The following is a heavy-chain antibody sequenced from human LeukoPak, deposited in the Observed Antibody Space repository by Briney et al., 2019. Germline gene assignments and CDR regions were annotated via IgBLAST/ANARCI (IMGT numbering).Heavy chain of an antibody. V-gene: IGHV3-23*01. J-gene: IGHJ4*02. CDR1: GFTFSSYA. Sequence: GGSLRLSCAASGFTFSSYAISWVRQAPGKGLEWVSGISDSGGSTYYADSVKGRFTISRDNSKNTLYLQMNSLRAEDTAVYYCAKLPGRAADYWGQGTLVTVSS. CDR2: ISDSGGST. CDR3: AKLPGRAADY.